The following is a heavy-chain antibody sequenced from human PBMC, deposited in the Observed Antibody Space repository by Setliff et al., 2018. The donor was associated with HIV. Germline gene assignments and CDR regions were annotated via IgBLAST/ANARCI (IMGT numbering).Heavy chain of an antibody. CDR3: ARTTYSGSYFNDS. Sequence: TPSETLSLTCTVSGGSISSSTYYWGWIRQPPGKGLEWIGNIHFSGSTYYNPSLMSRVTVSVDPSKNQFSLKLSSVTAADTAVYYCARTTYSGSYFNDSWGQGTLVTVSS. CDR2: IHFSGST. V-gene: IGHV4-39*01. CDR1: GGSISSSTYY. J-gene: IGHJ5*01. D-gene: IGHD1-26*01.